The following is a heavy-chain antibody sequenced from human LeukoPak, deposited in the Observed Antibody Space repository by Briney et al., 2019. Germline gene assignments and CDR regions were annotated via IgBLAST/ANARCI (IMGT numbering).Heavy chain of an antibody. D-gene: IGHD6-13*01. V-gene: IGHV3-66*02. CDR1: GFTFSSYE. CDR2: IYSGGDT. CDR3: TRGPGSTWYSDY. Sequence: GGSLRLSCAASGFTFSSYEMNWVRQAPGKGLEWVSIIYSGGDTYYADSVKGRFTISRDNSKNTLYLQMNSLRAEDTAVYYCTRGPGSTWYSDYWGQGTLVTVSS. J-gene: IGHJ4*02.